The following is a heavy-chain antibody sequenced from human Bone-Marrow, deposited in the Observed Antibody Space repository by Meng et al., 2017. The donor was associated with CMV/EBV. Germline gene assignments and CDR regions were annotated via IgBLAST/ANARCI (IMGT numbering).Heavy chain of an antibody. Sequence: SETLSLTCTVSGGSISSGDYYWSWIRQPPGKGLEWIGYIYYSGSTYYNPSLKSRVTISVDTSKNQFSLKLSSVTAADTAVYYCARGSGYGSYYFDYWGQGTLVTVSS. CDR2: IYYSGST. CDR3: ARGSGYGSYYFDY. J-gene: IGHJ4*02. V-gene: IGHV4-30-4*02. CDR1: GGSISSGDYY. D-gene: IGHD5-12*01.